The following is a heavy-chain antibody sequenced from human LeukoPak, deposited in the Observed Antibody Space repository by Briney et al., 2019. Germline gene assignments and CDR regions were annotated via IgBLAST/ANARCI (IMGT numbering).Heavy chain of an antibody. CDR3: AKEEGIVGATPDY. CDR1: GFTFSSYG. D-gene: IGHD1-26*01. J-gene: IGHJ4*02. V-gene: IGHV3-30*02. Sequence: GGSLRLSCGASGFTFSSYGMHWVRQAPGKGLEWVAFIRYDGSNKYYADSVKGRFTISRDNSKNTLYLQMNSLRAEDTAVYYCAKEEGIVGATPDYWGQGTLVTVSS. CDR2: IRYDGSNK.